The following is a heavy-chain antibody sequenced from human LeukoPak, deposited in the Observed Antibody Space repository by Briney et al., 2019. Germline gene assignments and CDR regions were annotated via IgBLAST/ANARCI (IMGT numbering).Heavy chain of an antibody. Sequence: ASVTVSCKASGYTFTSYGISWVRQAPGRGVEGMGWISAYNGNTNYAQKLQGRVTMTTDTSTSTAYMELRSLRSDDTAVYYCARVKRYGSGTTGGDYWGQGTLVTVS. J-gene: IGHJ4*02. CDR3: ARVKRYGSGTTGGDY. CDR1: GYTFTSYG. V-gene: IGHV1-18*04. CDR2: ISAYNGNT. D-gene: IGHD3-10*01.